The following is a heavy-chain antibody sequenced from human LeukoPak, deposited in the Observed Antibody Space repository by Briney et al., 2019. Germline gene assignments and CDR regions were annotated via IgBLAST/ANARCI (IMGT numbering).Heavy chain of an antibody. CDR2: IIPIFGTA. CDR3: ARMVHNYGSLFDY. Sequence: ASVKVSCKASGGTFSSYAISWVRQAPGQGLEWMGGIIPIFGTANYAQEFQGRVTITADESTSTAYMELSSLRSEDTAVYYCARMVHNYGSLFDYWGQGTLVTVSS. D-gene: IGHD3-10*01. J-gene: IGHJ4*02. V-gene: IGHV1-69*13. CDR1: GGTFSSYA.